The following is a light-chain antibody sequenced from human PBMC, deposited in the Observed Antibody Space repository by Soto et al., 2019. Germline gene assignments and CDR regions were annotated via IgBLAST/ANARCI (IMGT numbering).Light chain of an antibody. CDR1: STDVGTYNL. J-gene: IGLJ1*01. CDR3: CSYAGSSTLYV. CDR2: EVS. Sequence: QSALTQPASVSGSPGQSITISCTGTSTDVGTYNLVSWYQQHPGEAPKFMIYEVSKRPSGVSNRFSGSKSGNTASLTISGLQAEDEADYYCCSYAGSSTLYVFGTGTQLTVL. V-gene: IGLV2-23*02.